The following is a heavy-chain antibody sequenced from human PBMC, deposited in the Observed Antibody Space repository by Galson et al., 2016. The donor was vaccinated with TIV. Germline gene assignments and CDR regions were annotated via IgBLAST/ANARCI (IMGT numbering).Heavy chain of an antibody. V-gene: IGHV4-34*01. D-gene: IGHD5-18*01. CDR3: ARRSRYSFVYYFDS. CDR1: GGSFSRSY. CDR2: INHSGST. J-gene: IGHJ4*02. Sequence: ETLSLTCTFYGGSFSRSYWSWLRQTPGKGLEWIGEINHSGSTNYNPSLKSRVTISVDTSKNQFSLKLSPVTAADTAVYYCARRSRYSFVYYFDSLGQGTLVTVSS.